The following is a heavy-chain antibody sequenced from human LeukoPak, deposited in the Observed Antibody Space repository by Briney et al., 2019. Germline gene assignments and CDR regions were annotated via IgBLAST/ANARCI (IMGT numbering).Heavy chain of an antibody. D-gene: IGHD3-10*01. V-gene: IGHV4-4*07. CDR2: IYTSGST. CDR1: GGSISSYY. Sequence: SETLSLTCTVSGGSISSYYWSWIRQPAGKGLEWIGRIYTSGSTNYNPSLKSRVTISVDTSKNQFSLKLSSVTAADTAMYYCARNYGSGSYYWFDPWGQGTLVTVSS. J-gene: IGHJ5*02. CDR3: ARNYGSGSYYWFDP.